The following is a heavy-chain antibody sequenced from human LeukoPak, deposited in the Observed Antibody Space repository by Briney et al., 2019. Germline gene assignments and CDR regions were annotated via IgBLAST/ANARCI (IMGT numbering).Heavy chain of an antibody. Sequence: TGGSLRLXCAASGFTFSSYAMSWVRQAPGKGLEWVSAISGSGGSTYYADSVKGRFTISRDNSKNTLYLQMNSLRAEDTAVYYCAKGAVYYDSSGYYRIDYWGQGTLVTVSS. D-gene: IGHD3-22*01. J-gene: IGHJ4*02. V-gene: IGHV3-23*01. CDR1: GFTFSSYA. CDR3: AKGAVYYDSSGYYRIDY. CDR2: ISGSGGST.